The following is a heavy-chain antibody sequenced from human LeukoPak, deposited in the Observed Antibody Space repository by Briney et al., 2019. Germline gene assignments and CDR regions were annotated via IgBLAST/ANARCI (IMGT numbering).Heavy chain of an antibody. V-gene: IGHV3-23*01. J-gene: IGHJ4*02. CDR1: GFTFSSYD. CDR2: IFPSGGEI. Sequence: GGSLRLSCAASGFTFSSYDMSWVRQAPGKGLEWVSSIFPSGGEIHYADSVRGRFTISRDNSKSTLSLQMNSLRAEDTAIYYCATYRQVLLPFESWGQGTLVTVSS. CDR3: ATYRQVLLPFES. D-gene: IGHD2-8*02.